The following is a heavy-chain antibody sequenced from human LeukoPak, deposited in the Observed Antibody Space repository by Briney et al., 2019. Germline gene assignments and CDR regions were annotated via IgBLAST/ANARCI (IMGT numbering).Heavy chain of an antibody. CDR1: GYAFTSYD. CDR2: MNPNSGNA. D-gene: IGHD3-10*01. V-gene: IGHV1-8*01. Sequence: ASVKVSCKASGYAFTSYDISWLRQATGQWLEWMGWMNPNSGNAGYAQRFQGRVTMTRNNSISTAYMELTSLRSEDTAVYYCGRPLQRGSWTQRALDYWGQGTLVTVSS. J-gene: IGHJ4*02. CDR3: GRPLQRGSWTQRALDY.